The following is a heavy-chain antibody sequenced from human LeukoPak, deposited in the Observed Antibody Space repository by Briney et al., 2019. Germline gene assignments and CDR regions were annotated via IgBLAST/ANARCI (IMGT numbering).Heavy chain of an antibody. CDR3: VRHPQRSGWSHFDY. CDR1: GYSFTAYW. J-gene: IGHJ4*02. CDR2: TYPGDSNT. D-gene: IGHD6-19*01. Sequence: GESLKISCKVSGYSFTAYWIGWVRQMPGMGLEWVAITYPGDSNTVYSPSFQGQVTISADTSISTAYLQWNSLRASDTAMHFCVRHPQRSGWSHFDYWGQGTLVTVSP. V-gene: IGHV5-51*01.